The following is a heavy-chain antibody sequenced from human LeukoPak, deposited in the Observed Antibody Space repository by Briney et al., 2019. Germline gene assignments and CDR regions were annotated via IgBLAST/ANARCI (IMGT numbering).Heavy chain of an antibody. V-gene: IGHV3-30*02. CDR3: AKATGYLL. Sequence: GGSLRLSCAASGFTFSSYGMHWVRQAPGKGLEWVAYIQYDGSNEQYADSVKGRFTISRDDSENTLYLQMNSLRAEDTAVYYCAKATGYLLWGQGTLVTVSS. D-gene: IGHD1-14*01. J-gene: IGHJ4*02. CDR1: GFTFSSYG. CDR2: IQYDGSNE.